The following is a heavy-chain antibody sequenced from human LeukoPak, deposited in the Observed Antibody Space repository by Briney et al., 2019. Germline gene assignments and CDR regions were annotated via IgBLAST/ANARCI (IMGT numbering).Heavy chain of an antibody. CDR1: GYTFTSYG. CDR2: INPNSGGT. D-gene: IGHD2-2*01. Sequence: GASVKVSCKASGYTFTSYGISWVRQAPGQGLEWMGRINPNSGGTNYAQKFQDRVTMTRDTSITTAYIELSGLTSDDTAVYYCARVGPPDASGMDVWGQGTTVTVSS. V-gene: IGHV1-2*06. CDR3: ARVGPPDASGMDV. J-gene: IGHJ6*02.